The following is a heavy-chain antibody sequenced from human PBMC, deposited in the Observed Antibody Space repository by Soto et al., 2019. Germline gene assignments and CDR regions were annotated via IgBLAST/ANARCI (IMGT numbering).Heavy chain of an antibody. J-gene: IGHJ6*02. CDR2: IYYSGST. CDR1: GGCVSSGSY. Sequence: SETLSLTCTVSGGCVSSGSYWSWIRQPPGKGLEWVGYIYYSGSTSYSPSLKSRVTISIDTSKSQFILMLTSVTAADTAVYYCARGDFYPYDMDAWGQGITVTVSS. V-gene: IGHV4-61*01. D-gene: IGHD3-3*01. CDR3: ARGDFYPYDMDA.